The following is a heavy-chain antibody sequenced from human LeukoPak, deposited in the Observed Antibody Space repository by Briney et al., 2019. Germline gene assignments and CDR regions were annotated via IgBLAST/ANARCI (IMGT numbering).Heavy chain of an antibody. J-gene: IGHJ6*02. Sequence: ASVKVSCKASGYTFTSYAMNWVRQAPGQGLEWMGWINTNTGNPTYAQGFTGRFVFSLDTSVSTAYLQISSLKAEDTAVYYCARDNSGERPHYYYYGMDVWGQGTTVTVSS. D-gene: IGHD2-21*01. CDR3: ARDNSGERPHYYYYGMDV. V-gene: IGHV7-4-1*02. CDR1: GYTFTSYA. CDR2: INTNTGNP.